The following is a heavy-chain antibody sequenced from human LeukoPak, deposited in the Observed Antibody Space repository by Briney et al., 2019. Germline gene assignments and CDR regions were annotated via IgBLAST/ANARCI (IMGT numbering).Heavy chain of an antibody. CDR1: GFTFSSYA. CDR2: IWYDGGYK. Sequence: PGGSLRLSCAASGFTFSSYAMHWVRQAPGKGLEWVAGIWYDGGYKYYADSVKGRFTISRDNSKNTLFLQMDSLRAEDTAVYYCARNYYDSSGYQEATFNYWGQGTLVTVSS. J-gene: IGHJ4*02. D-gene: IGHD3-22*01. V-gene: IGHV3-33*08. CDR3: ARNYYDSSGYQEATFNY.